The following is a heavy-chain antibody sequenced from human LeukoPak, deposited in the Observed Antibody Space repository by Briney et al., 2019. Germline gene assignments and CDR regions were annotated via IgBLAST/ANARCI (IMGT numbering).Heavy chain of an antibody. J-gene: IGHJ4*02. CDR3: ARDPIGSRWPYYFDY. V-gene: IGHV1-3*01. CDR2: INAGNGNT. CDR1: GYTFTSYA. Sequence: ASVKVSCKASGYTFTSYAIHWVRQAPGQRLEWMGWINAGNGNTKYSQKFQARVTITRDTSASTAYMELSSLRSEDTAVYYCARDPIGSRWPYYFDYWGQGTLVTVSS. D-gene: IGHD6-13*01.